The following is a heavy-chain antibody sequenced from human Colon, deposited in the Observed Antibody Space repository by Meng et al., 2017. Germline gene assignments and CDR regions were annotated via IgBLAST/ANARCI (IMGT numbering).Heavy chain of an antibody. CDR3: ARTAMLDS. CDR2: MNPDNGNT. Sequence: QVQLVQSGAEVRKPGASVKVTCKASGYTFTSSDINWVRQATGRGLEWLGRMNPDNGNTGSAQKFQGRVSMTRDTSIGTAYMELSGLTSEDTAVYYCARTAMLDSWGQGTLVTVSS. V-gene: IGHV1-8*01. CDR1: GYTFTSSD. D-gene: IGHD2-2*01. J-gene: IGHJ5*01.